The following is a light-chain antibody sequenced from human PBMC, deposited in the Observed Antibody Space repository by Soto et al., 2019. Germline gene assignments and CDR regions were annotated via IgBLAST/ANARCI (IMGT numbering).Light chain of an antibody. CDR2: GAS. CDR3: QQYDNSIT. Sequence: EIVVTQSPGTLSLSPGERATLSCRASQSVSSNNLAWYHQKPGQTPRLLIYGASSRATGIPDRFSGSGSGTDFTLTISRLEPEDFAVYYCQQYDNSITFGQGTRLEIE. CDR1: QSVSSNN. J-gene: IGKJ5*01. V-gene: IGKV3-20*01.